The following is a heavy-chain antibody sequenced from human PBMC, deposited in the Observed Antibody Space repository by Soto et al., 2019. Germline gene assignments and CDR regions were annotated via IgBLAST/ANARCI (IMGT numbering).Heavy chain of an antibody. Sequence: GGSLRLSCAASGFTFSSYAMSWVRQAPGKGLEWVSAISGSGGSTYYADSVKGRFTISRDNSKNMLYLQMNSLRVEDTAVYHSAREAGYQGKIGKQLPDCWGQGIMVTVSS. CDR2: ISGSGGST. V-gene: IGHV3-23*01. D-gene: IGHD2-2*01. CDR3: AREAGYQGKIGKQLPDC. CDR1: GFTFSSYA. J-gene: IGHJ4*02.